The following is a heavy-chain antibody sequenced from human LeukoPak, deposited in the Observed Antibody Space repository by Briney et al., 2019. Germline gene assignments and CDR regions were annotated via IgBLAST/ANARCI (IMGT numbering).Heavy chain of an antibody. CDR3: ARDPVLRYFDWYTSGFDP. D-gene: IGHD3-9*01. Sequence: SETLSLTCTVSGGSISSYYWSWIRQPPGKGLEWIGYIYYSGSTNYNPSLKSRVTISVDTSKNQFSLKLSSVTAADTAVYYCARDPVLRYFDWYTSGFDPWGQGTLVTVSS. J-gene: IGHJ5*02. CDR1: GGSISSYY. CDR2: IYYSGST. V-gene: IGHV4-59*12.